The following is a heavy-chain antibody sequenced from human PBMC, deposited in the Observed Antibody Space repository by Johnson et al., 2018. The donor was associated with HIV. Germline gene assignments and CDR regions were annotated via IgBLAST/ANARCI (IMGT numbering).Heavy chain of an antibody. Sequence: QVQLVESGGGLVQPGGSLRLSCAASGFTVSTNYMSWVRRAPGKGLEWVASLSYDGSTKDYADSVKGRFTISRDNSKNTLYLQMNSLSAEDTAVYYCAREPGIAVAGTDAFDIWGQGTMVTVSS. V-gene: IGHV3-30*03. CDR3: AREPGIAVAGTDAFDI. D-gene: IGHD6-19*01. CDR1: GFTVSTNY. J-gene: IGHJ3*02. CDR2: LSYDGSTK.